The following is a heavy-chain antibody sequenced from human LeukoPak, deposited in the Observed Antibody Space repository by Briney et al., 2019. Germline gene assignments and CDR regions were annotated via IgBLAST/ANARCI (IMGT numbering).Heavy chain of an antibody. Sequence: GGTLRLSCAASGFTFTSYWMHWVRQAPGKGLVWVSRINSDGSSTNYADSVKGRFTISRDNAKNTLYLQMNSLRAEDTAVYYCARESAYFDSSGYYDYFDYWGQGTLVTVSS. CDR1: GFTFTSYW. D-gene: IGHD3-22*01. J-gene: IGHJ4*02. CDR2: INSDGSST. V-gene: IGHV3-74*01. CDR3: ARESAYFDSSGYYDYFDY.